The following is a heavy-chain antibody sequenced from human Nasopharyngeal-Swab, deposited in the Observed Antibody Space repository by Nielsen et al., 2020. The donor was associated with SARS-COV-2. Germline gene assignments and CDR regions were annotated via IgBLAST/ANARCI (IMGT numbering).Heavy chain of an antibody. CDR3: ARGGGATSFDY. D-gene: IGHD1-26*01. J-gene: IGHJ4*02. CDR2: INHSGST. CDR1: GGSFSGYY. Sequence: SETLSLTCAVYGGSFSGYYWSWIRQPPGKGLEWIGEINHSGSTNYNPSLKSRVTISGDTSKNQFSLKLSSVTAADTAVYYCARGGGATSFDYWGQGTLVTVSS. V-gene: IGHV4-34*01.